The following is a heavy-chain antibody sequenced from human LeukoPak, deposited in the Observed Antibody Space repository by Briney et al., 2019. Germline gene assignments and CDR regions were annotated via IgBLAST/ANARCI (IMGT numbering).Heavy chain of an antibody. CDR3: AKDPSGLHAPSDY. CDR2: ISGSGGST. V-gene: IGHV3-23*01. Sequence: PGGSLRLSCAASGFTFSSYAISWVRQAPGKGLEWVSAISGSGGSTYYADSVKGRFTISRDNSKNTLYLQMNSLRAEDTAVYYCAKDPSGLHAPSDYWGQGTLVTVSS. CDR1: GFTFSSYA. D-gene: IGHD2-15*01. J-gene: IGHJ4*02.